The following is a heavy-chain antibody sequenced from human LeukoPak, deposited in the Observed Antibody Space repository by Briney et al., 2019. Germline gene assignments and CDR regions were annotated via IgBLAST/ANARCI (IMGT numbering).Heavy chain of an antibody. Sequence: GGSLRLSCAASGFTFSSYAMSWVRQAPGEGLEWVSAISGSGGSTYYADSVKGRFTISRDNSKNTLYLQMNSLRAEDTAVYYCAKDSGPDTAMAYLGWFDPWGQGTLVTVSS. J-gene: IGHJ5*02. V-gene: IGHV3-23*01. CDR1: GFTFSSYA. D-gene: IGHD5-18*01. CDR2: ISGSGGST. CDR3: AKDSGPDTAMAYLGWFDP.